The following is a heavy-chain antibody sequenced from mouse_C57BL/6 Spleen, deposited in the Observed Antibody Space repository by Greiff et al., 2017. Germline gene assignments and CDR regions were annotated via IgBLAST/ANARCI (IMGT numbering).Heavy chain of an antibody. D-gene: IGHD2-2*01. CDR3: ATYGYDLAWFAY. Sequence: VQLQQSGPELVKPGASVKISCKASGYTFTDYYMNWVKQSHGKSLEWIGDINPNNGGTSYNQKFKGKATLTVDKSSSTAYMELRSLTSEDSAVYYCATYGYDLAWFAYWGQGTLVTVSA. CDR1: GYTFTDYY. CDR2: INPNNGGT. J-gene: IGHJ3*01. V-gene: IGHV1-26*01.